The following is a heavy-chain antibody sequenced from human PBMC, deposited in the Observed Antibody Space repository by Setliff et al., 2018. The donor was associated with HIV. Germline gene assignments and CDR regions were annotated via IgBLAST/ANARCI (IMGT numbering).Heavy chain of an antibody. Sequence: GGSLRLSCVASGFRFRTYAMSWVRQSQGKGLEWVSLISGDGGRATHDSDSVKGRFTISRDDSKNTLYLQMNSLRVEDTAMYYCAKTQTVITVYGPFDSWGQGTPVTVSS. CDR1: GFRFRTYA. CDR2: ISGDGGRAT. D-gene: IGHD4-4*01. CDR3: AKTQTVITVYGPFDS. J-gene: IGHJ4*02. V-gene: IGHV3-23*01.